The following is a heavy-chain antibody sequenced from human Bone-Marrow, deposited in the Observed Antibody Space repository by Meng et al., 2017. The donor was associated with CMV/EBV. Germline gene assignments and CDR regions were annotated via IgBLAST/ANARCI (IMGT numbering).Heavy chain of an antibody. V-gene: IGHV1-69*12. CDR1: GGTFSSYA. Sequence: VRLVHAGAEVKKPGSSGKVSSKASGGTFSSYAISWVRQAPGQELEWMGGLIPIFGTANYAQKFQGRVTITADESTSTAYMELSSLRSEDTAVYYCASPIAVAGYYFDYWGQGTLVTVSS. CDR3: ASPIAVAGYYFDY. CDR2: LIPIFGTA. D-gene: IGHD6-19*01. J-gene: IGHJ4*02.